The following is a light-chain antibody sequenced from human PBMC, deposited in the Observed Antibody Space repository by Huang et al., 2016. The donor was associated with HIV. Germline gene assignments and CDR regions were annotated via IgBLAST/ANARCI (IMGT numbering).Light chain of an antibody. CDR1: QTINTN. V-gene: IGKV3-15*01. Sequence: EIVMTQSPATLSVSPGERGTLSCRPSQTINTNLAWYQQPPGQAPRPLIYGSSTRASGIPARFSGRGSGTDFSRTISSLQSEDAAVYYCQQYDSWPGTFGQGTKLEIK. J-gene: IGKJ2*01. CDR3: QQYDSWPGT. CDR2: GSS.